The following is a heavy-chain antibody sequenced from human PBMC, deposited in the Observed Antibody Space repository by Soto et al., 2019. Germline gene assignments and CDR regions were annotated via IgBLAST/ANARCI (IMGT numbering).Heavy chain of an antibody. Sequence: PSETLSLTCAVYGGSFSDYYWTWIRQPPGNELEWIGELNHSGSTNYNPSLKSRVTISLDTSKNQFSLKLSSVTAADTAIYYCARSYVWGGYPRYFDYWGQGSQVTVSS. V-gene: IGHV4-34*01. J-gene: IGHJ4*02. CDR1: GGSFSDYY. CDR3: ARSYVWGGYPRYFDY. D-gene: IGHD3-16*02. CDR2: LNHSGST.